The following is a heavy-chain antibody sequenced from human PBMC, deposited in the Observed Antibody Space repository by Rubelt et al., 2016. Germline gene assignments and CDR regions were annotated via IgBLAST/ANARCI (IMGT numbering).Heavy chain of an antibody. CDR2: ISAYNGNK. J-gene: IGHJ4*02. CDR1: GYTFTSSG. D-gene: IGHD3-10*01. V-gene: IGHV1-18*01. Sequence: QVQLVQSGAEVKKPGASVKASCKASGYTFTSSGISLVRQAPGQGLEWMGWISAYNGNKNYAQKVQGICSMTTDTATSTAYRGLRSLRSDESAVFYCARDPLRGRGVIMAPTHWGQGTLVTVSS. CDR3: ARDPLRGRGVIMAPTH.